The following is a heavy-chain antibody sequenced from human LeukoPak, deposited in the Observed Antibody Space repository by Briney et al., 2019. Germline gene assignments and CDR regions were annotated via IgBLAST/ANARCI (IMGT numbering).Heavy chain of an antibody. V-gene: IGHV3-72*01. CDR3: VRGRYSNAWHADY. D-gene: IGHD5-18*01. CDR1: GFTLSDHY. Sequence: GGSLRLSCAASGFTLSDHYIDWVRQAPGKGLEWVGRTRNKASSYTTEYAASVKGRFIISRDESKNSLNLQLNSLNTEDTAVYYCVRGRYSNAWHADYWGQGTLVTVSS. CDR2: TRNKASSYTT. J-gene: IGHJ4*02.